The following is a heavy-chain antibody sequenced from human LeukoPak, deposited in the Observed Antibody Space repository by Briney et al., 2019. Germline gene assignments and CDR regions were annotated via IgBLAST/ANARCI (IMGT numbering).Heavy chain of an antibody. Sequence: SETLSLTCTVSGGSISSSSYYWGWIRQPPGKGLEWIGSIYYSGSTYYNPSLKSRVTISVDTSKNQFSLKLSSVTAADTALYYCARLNGNFQNFYDYWGQGTLVTVSS. V-gene: IGHV4-39*07. CDR2: IYYSGST. CDR3: ARLNGNFQNFYDY. D-gene: IGHD1-7*01. CDR1: GGSISSSSYY. J-gene: IGHJ4*02.